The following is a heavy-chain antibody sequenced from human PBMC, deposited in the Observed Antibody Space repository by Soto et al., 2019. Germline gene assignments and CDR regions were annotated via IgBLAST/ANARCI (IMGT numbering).Heavy chain of an antibody. CDR3: AKAFYTSGLKGGFDP. J-gene: IGHJ5*02. CDR1: GFTFSSYA. CDR2: ISGSGGTT. V-gene: IGHV3-23*01. D-gene: IGHD6-19*01. Sequence: TGGSLRLSCAASGFTFSSYAMSWVRQAPGKGLDYVSTISGSGGTTYYADSVKGRFTISRDNSKNTLYLQMNSLRAEDTAVYYCAKAFYTSGLKGGFDPWGQGTLVTVSS.